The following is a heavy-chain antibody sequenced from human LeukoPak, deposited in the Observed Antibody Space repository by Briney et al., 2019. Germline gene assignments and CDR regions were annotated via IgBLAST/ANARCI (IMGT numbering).Heavy chain of an antibody. J-gene: IGHJ1*01. D-gene: IGHD6-13*01. CDR3: ARDPGRHSAAGLEEPVQYFQH. Sequence: ASVKVSCKASGYTFTGYYMNWVRQAPGQGLEWMGWINPNSGGTNYAQKFQGRVTMTRDTSISTAYMELSRLRSDDTAVYYCARDPGRHSAAGLEEPVQYFQHWGQGTLVTVSS. CDR2: INPNSGGT. CDR1: GYTFTGYY. V-gene: IGHV1-2*02.